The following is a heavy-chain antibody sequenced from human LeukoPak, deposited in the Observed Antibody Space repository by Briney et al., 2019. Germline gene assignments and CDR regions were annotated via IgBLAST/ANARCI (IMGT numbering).Heavy chain of an antibody. CDR1: GYTFTSYY. D-gene: IGHD3-22*01. CDR3: ARNYDSSGYYSSYYFDY. J-gene: IGHJ4*02. Sequence: ASVKVSCKASGYTFTSYYMHWVRQAPGQGLEWMGIINPSGGSTSYAQKFQGRVTMTGDTSTSTVYMELSSLRSEDTAVYYCARNYDSSGYYSSYYFDYWGQGTLVTVSS. V-gene: IGHV1-46*01. CDR2: INPSGGST.